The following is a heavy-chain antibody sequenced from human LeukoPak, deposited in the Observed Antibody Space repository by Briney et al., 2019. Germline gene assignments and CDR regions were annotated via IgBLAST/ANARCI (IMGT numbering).Heavy chain of an antibody. CDR3: AREGAAAGTYYYYYYMDV. CDR2: ISPNSGGT. Sequence: ASVKVSCKASGYSFTGYNMHWVRQAPGQGLEWMGWISPNSGGTNFAQNFQGRVTMTRDMSINTVYMELSRLRSNDTAVYYCAREGAAAGTYYYYYYMDVWGKGTTVTVSS. J-gene: IGHJ6*03. CDR1: GYSFTGYN. V-gene: IGHV1-2*02. D-gene: IGHD6-13*01.